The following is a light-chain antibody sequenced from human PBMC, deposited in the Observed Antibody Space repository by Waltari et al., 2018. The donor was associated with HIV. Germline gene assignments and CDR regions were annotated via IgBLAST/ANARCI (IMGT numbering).Light chain of an antibody. CDR1: SSHIGRNS. Sequence: QSVLTQSPSASGTPGQRVTISCSGSSSHIGRNSVDWYQHLPGPAPKLLIHTNNQRPSGIPDRFSGSKAGTSASLAISGLQSEDESDYYCAAWDDSLNGYVFGSGTKVTVL. CDR2: TNN. V-gene: IGLV1-44*01. CDR3: AAWDDSLNGYV. J-gene: IGLJ1*01.